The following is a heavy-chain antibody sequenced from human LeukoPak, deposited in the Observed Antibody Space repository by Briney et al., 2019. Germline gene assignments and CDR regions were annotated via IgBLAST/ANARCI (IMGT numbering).Heavy chain of an antibody. V-gene: IGHV4-31*03. CDR2: IYYSGST. Sequence: SQTLSLTCTVSGGSLSSGGYYWSWIRQHPGKGLEWIGYIYYSGSTYYNPSLKIRVTIAVDTSKNQFSLKLSSVTAADTAVYYCARVIDYVWGSYRRPHPSYYFDYWGQGTLVTVSS. CDR3: ARVIDYVWGSYRRPHPSYYFDY. CDR1: GGSLSSGGYY. D-gene: IGHD3-16*02. J-gene: IGHJ4*02.